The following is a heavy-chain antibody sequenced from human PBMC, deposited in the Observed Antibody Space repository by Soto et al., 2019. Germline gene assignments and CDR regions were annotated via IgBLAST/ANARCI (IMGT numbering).Heavy chain of an antibody. Sequence: PGESLKISCKGSGYSFTSYWIGWVRQMPGKGLEWMGIIYPGDSDTRYSPSFQGQVTISADKSISTAYLQWSSLKASDTAMYYYARTRSVTIFGVVIRRGMDVWGQGTTVTVSS. CDR1: GYSFTSYW. CDR3: ARTRSVTIFGVVIRRGMDV. CDR2: IYPGDSDT. J-gene: IGHJ6*02. V-gene: IGHV5-51*03. D-gene: IGHD3-3*01.